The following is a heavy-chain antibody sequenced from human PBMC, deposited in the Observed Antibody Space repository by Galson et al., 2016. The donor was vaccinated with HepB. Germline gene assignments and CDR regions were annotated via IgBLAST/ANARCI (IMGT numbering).Heavy chain of an antibody. J-gene: IGHJ5*02. Sequence: SETLSLTCTVPNDSISNSNYYWGWIRQPPGKGLEWIGSIYYGASTNYNPSLKSRVTFSLDVSKNQVSLKLRSVTAADTAVYYCVAGRFLEGLNWFDPWGQGTLVTVSS. D-gene: IGHD3-3*01. CDR2: IYYGAST. CDR3: VAGRFLEGLNWFDP. CDR1: NDSISNSNYY. V-gene: IGHV4-39*01.